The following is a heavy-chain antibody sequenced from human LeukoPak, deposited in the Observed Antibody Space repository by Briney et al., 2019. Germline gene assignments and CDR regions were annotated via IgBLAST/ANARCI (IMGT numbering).Heavy chain of an antibody. Sequence: GGSLRLSCAASGFTFSSYSMNWVRQAPGKGLEWVSYISSSSTIYYADSVKGRFTISRDNAKNSLYLQMNSLRAEDTAVYYCARDRKATNQYFDYWGQGTLVTVSS. J-gene: IGHJ4*02. CDR1: GFTFSSYS. CDR2: ISSSSTI. D-gene: IGHD5-12*01. CDR3: ARDRKATNQYFDY. V-gene: IGHV3-48*01.